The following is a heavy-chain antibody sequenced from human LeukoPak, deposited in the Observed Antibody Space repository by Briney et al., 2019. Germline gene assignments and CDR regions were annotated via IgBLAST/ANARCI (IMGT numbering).Heavy chain of an antibody. V-gene: IGHV3-23*01. CDR1: GFMFSSYA. Sequence: GGSLRLSCAASGFMFSSYAMNWVRQVPGKGLEWASTISNTGASTYYADSVKGRFTISRDNSKNTLYLQMNSLRAEDTAVYYCAKDLRYSGSYFYWGQGTLVTVSS. J-gene: IGHJ4*02. CDR3: AKDLRYSGSYFY. D-gene: IGHD1-26*01. CDR2: ISNTGAST.